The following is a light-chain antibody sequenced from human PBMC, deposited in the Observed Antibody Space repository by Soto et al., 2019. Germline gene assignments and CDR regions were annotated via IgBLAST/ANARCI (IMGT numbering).Light chain of an antibody. Sequence: QSALTQPASVSGSPGQSITISCTGTSSDVGSYNLVSWYQQHPGKAPKLMIYEGSKRPSGVSNRFSGSKSGNTASLTISGLQAEDEADYYCSSYSGSDKMVFGGGTKLTVL. J-gene: IGLJ2*01. CDR3: SSYSGSDKMV. V-gene: IGLV2-14*02. CDR2: EGS. CDR1: SSDVGSYNL.